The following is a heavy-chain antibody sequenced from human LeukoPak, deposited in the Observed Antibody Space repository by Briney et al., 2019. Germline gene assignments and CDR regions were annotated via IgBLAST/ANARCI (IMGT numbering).Heavy chain of an antibody. D-gene: IGHD1-26*01. CDR1: GGSISSGGYY. J-gene: IGHJ6*03. CDR2: IYHSGST. CDR3: ARLSVIVGAALEYYYYYMDV. Sequence: PSQTLSLTCTVSGGSISSGGYYWSWIRQPPGKGLEWIGYIYHSGSTYYNPSLKSRVTISADKSKNQVSLKLTSVTAADTAVYYCARLSVIVGAALEYYYYYMDVWDQGTTVTVSS. V-gene: IGHV4-30-2*01.